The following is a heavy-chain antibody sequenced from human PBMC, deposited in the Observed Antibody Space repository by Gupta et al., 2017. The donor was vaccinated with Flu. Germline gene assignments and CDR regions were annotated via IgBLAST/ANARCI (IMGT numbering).Heavy chain of an antibody. CDR2: ISYDGGKT. CDR3: AKTGTTGYFYIDV. J-gene: IGHJ6*03. Sequence: FGRYGMNWVRQAPGKGLEWVAMISYDGGKTSYADSVKGRCTVSRENSRDTLHLQRDSLTDDDTAVYYCAKTGTTGYFYIDVWDTGTTVSVSS. D-gene: IGHD1-7*01. V-gene: IGHV3-33*05. CDR1: FGRYG.